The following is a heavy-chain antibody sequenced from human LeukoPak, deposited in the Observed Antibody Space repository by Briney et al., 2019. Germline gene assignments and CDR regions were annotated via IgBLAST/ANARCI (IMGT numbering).Heavy chain of an antibody. D-gene: IGHD3-22*01. V-gene: IGHV3-7*01. CDR1: GFSLGDYW. CDR3: TRDLXHDSSG. CDR2: IKFDGSEI. Sequence: AGGSLRLSCAASGFSLGDYWMTWARQAPGKGLECVGNIKFDGSEIYYRDSVRGRFTISRDNAKNSLYLQMNSLRVEDTGVYYCTRDLXHDSSGWGQGTLVTVS. J-gene: IGHJ4*02.